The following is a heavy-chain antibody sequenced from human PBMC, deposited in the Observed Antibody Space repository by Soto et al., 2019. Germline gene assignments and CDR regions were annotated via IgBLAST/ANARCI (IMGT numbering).Heavy chain of an antibody. D-gene: IGHD4-17*01. CDR3: AKDKSDYGDRGDAFDI. Sequence: EVQLLESGGGLVQPGGSLRLSCAASGFTFSSYAMSWVRQAPGEGLEWVSAISGSGGSTYYADSVKGRFTISRDNSKNTLYLQMNSLRAEDTAVYYCAKDKSDYGDRGDAFDIWGQGTMVTVSS. V-gene: IGHV3-23*01. CDR1: GFTFSSYA. J-gene: IGHJ3*02. CDR2: ISGSGGST.